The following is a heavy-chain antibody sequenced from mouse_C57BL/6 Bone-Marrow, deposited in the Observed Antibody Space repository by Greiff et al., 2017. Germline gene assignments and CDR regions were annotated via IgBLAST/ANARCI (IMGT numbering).Heavy chain of an antibody. Sequence: QVQLQQPGAELVKPGASVKLSCKASGYTFTSYWMHWVKQRPGQGLEWIGEIDPSDSYTNYNQKFKGKATLTVDTSSSTAYMQLSSLTSEDSAVYYCDRFGRGFAYWGQGTLVTVSA. CDR2: IDPSDSYT. CDR3: DRFGRGFAY. CDR1: GYTFTSYW. J-gene: IGHJ3*01. V-gene: IGHV1-50*01.